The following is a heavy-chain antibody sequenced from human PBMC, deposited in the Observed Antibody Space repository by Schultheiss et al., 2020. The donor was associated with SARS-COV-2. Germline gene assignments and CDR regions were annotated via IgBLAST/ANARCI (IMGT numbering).Heavy chain of an antibody. J-gene: IGHJ4*02. CDR2: TGNKANSYTT. CDR1: GFTFSDHY. Sequence: GGSLRLSCAASGFTFSDHYMDWVRQAPGKGLEWVGRTGNKANSYTTEYAASVKGRFTISRDDSKNSLYLQMNSLKTEDTAVYYCTRAPTPGVAAFDYWGQGTLVTVSS. V-gene: IGHV3-72*01. D-gene: IGHD6-19*01. CDR3: TRAPTPGVAAFDY.